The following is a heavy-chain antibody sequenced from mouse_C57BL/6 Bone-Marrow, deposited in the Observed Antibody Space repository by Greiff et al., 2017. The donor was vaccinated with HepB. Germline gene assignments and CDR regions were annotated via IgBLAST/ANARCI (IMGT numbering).Heavy chain of an antibody. Sequence: QVQLQQSGAELARPGASVKLSCKASGYTFTSYGISWVKQRTGQGLEWIGEIYPRRGNTYYNEKFKGKATLTADNSSSTAYMELRSLTSEDSAVYLWARNCDYDGYFDYWGQGTTLRVSS. CDR1: GYTFTSYG. V-gene: IGHV1-81*01. J-gene: IGHJ2*01. CDR3: ARNCDYDGYFDY. CDR2: IYPRRGNT. D-gene: IGHD2-4*01.